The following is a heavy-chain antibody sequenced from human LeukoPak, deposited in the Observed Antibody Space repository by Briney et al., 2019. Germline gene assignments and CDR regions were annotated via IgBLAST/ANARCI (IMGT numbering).Heavy chain of an antibody. D-gene: IGHD1-26*01. J-gene: IGHJ4*02. CDR2: SNLKSDGT. V-gene: IGHV1-2*02. CDR1: GYTFTGHY. CDR3: ARGGPVVGATTGSFDY. Sequence: ASVKVSCKASGYTFTGHYIHWVRQAPGQGLEWMGGSNLKSDGTNYAQNFQGRVTMTRDTSISTAYIELRRLRSDDTAVYYCARGGPVVGATTGSFDYWGQGTLVTVSS.